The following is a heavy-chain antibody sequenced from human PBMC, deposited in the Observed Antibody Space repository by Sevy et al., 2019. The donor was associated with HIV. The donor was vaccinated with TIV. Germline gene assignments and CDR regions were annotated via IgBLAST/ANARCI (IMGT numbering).Heavy chain of an antibody. J-gene: IGHJ3*02. Sequence: GESLKISCKGSGYSFTAYWIDWVRQVPGKGLEWMGTIYPGHSETRYSPSVQGQVTISADKSLTTAYLQWSSLKASDIALYYCARPTGLTLGLDFGTLDIWGQGTTVTVSS. V-gene: IGHV5-51*01. CDR2: IYPGHSET. CDR1: GYSFTAYW. CDR3: ARPTGLTLGLDFGTLDI. D-gene: IGHD4-17*01.